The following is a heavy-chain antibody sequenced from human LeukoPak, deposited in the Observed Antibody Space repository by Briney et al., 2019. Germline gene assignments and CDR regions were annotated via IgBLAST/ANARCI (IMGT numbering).Heavy chain of an antibody. V-gene: IGHV3-11*01. J-gene: IGHJ6*03. Sequence: RSGGSLRLSCAASGFTFSHYHMSWIRQAPGKGLEWVSYISGTGSTISYADSVKGRFTISRDNAKNSLYLQMNSLRAEDTAVYYCARDQAVAGTAAYYYYMDVWGTGTTVTVSS. CDR2: ISGTGSTI. D-gene: IGHD6-19*01. CDR3: ARDQAVAGTAAYYYYMDV. CDR1: GFTFSHYH.